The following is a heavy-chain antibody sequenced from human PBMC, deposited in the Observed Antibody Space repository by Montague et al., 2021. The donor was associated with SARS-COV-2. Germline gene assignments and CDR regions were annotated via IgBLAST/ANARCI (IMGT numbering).Heavy chain of an antibody. CDR2: IHHSGTL. V-gene: IGHV4/OR15-8*01. D-gene: IGHD3-10*01. Sequence: SETLSLTCTVSNASITTSNWWTWVRQAPGKGLEWVGEIHHSGTLXYNPSLKGRVTISVDTSKNHFSLNLNSVTAADTALYFCARRIRITVFRGVPLTTHSLESWGQGIMVTVSS. CDR3: ARRIRITVFRGVPLTTHSLES. J-gene: IGHJ4*02. CDR1: NASITTSNW.